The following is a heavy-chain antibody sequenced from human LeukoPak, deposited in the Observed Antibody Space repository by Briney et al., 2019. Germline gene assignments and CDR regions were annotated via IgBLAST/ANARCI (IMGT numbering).Heavy chain of an antibody. Sequence: PSETLSLTCTVSGGSISSYYWSWIRQPPGKGLEWIGYIYYSGSTNYNPSLKSRVTISVDTSKSQFSLKLSSVTAADTAVYYCARHYDSSGYYYYWYFDLWGRGTLVTVSS. CDR1: GGSISSYY. CDR2: IYYSGST. D-gene: IGHD3-22*01. CDR3: ARHYDSSGYYYYWYFDL. J-gene: IGHJ2*01. V-gene: IGHV4-59*08.